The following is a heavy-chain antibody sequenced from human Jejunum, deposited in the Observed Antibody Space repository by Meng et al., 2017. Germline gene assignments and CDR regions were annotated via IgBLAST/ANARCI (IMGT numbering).Heavy chain of an antibody. CDR2: VFHSGTP. Sequence: QVQLQASGPGLVQPSGTLSLTCAVSGGSITSTKWWSWVRQTPGKGLEWIGEVFHSGTPNYNPSLMSRLTMSVDKSKNQFSLNLTSVTAADTAVYYCARGGYYSFDYWGQGTLVTVSS. D-gene: IGHD5-18*01. V-gene: IGHV4-4*02. J-gene: IGHJ4*02. CDR3: ARGGYYSFDY. CDR1: GGSITSTKW.